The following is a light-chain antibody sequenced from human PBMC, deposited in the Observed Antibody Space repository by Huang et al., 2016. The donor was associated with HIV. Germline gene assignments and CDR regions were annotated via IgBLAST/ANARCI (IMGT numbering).Light chain of an antibody. CDR3: QQFSV. V-gene: IGKV1-13*02. J-gene: IGKJ4*01. CDR1: QGFSSA. CDR2: DAS. Sequence: AIPLTQSPSSLSASAGDSVTITCRASQGFSSAFAWYQQQPGKAPKLLIYDASSLESGVPSRFSGIASGTDFTLAISSLQPEDFATYYCQQFSVFGGGTKVVIK.